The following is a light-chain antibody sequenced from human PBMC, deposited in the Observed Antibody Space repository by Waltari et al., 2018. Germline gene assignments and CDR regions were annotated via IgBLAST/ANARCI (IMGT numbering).Light chain of an antibody. J-gene: IGLJ3*02. CDR3: SSYTSSSSWV. CDR1: SSDVGGYNY. CDR2: EVS. V-gene: IGLV2-14*01. Sequence: QSALTQPASVSGSPGQPITISCTGTSSDVGGYNYVSWYQPPPGKAPKLMIYEVSNRPSGVSNRFSGSKSGNTASLTISGLQAEDEADYYCSSYTSSSSWVFGGGTKLTVL.